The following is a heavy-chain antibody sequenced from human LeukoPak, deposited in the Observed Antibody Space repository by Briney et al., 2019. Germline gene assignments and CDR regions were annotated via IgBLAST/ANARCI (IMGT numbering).Heavy chain of an antibody. Sequence: ASVKVSCKASGGTFSSYAISWVRQAPGQGLEWMGGIIPIFGTANYAQKFQGRVTITADESTSTAYMELSSLRSEDTAVYYCARFGVGYITASPFQHWGQGTLVTVSS. V-gene: IGHV1-69*13. CDR3: ARFGVGYITASPFQH. CDR1: GGTFSSYA. J-gene: IGHJ1*01. CDR2: IIPIFGTA. D-gene: IGHD3-16*01.